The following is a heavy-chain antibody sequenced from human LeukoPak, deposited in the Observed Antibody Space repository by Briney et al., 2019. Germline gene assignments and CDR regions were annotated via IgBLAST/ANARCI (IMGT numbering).Heavy chain of an antibody. CDR1: GCTFSGYY. CDR3: VREGNEVLTKNFDH. D-gene: IGHD4/OR15-4a*01. Sequence: ASVKVSCKASGCTFSGYYIHWVRQAPGQGLEWMGYINPHSGVTSFPQKFQGRVTLSTDTSISAAYMELSSLISDDTAIYYCVREGNEVLTKNFDHWGRGALVTVSS. CDR2: INPHSGVT. J-gene: IGHJ4*02. V-gene: IGHV1-2*02.